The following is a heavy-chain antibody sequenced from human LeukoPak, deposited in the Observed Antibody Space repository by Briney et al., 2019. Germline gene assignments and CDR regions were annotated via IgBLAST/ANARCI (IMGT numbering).Heavy chain of an antibody. Sequence: PGGSLRLSCEASGLTFSNHGMSWVRQAPGKGRQWVSAITGDGTTTYYADSVKGRFTISRDNSKNMLYLQMSSLRAEDTAVYYCAKMNGYFEYWGQGALVPVSS. D-gene: IGHD1-1*01. CDR1: GLTFSNHG. J-gene: IGHJ4*02. CDR2: ITGDGTTT. V-gene: IGHV3-23*01. CDR3: AKMNGYFEY.